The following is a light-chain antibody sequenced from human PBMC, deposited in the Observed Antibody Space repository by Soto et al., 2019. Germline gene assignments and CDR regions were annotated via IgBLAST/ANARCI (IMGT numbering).Light chain of an antibody. CDR2: YNN. V-gene: IGLV1-44*01. Sequence: QALITQPTSAAETPGHTVTISCSGSNSNIASNTVNWYQHLPGTAPKLLIYYNNQRPSGVPDRFAGSKSGTSASLAISGLQSEDERDYFCAAWDDTLKRYVFGTGTKSPS. J-gene: IGLJ1*01. CDR1: NSNIASNT. CDR3: AAWDDTLKRYV.